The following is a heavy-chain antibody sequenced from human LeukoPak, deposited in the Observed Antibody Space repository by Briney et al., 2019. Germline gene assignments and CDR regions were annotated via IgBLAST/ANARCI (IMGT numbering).Heavy chain of an antibody. J-gene: IGHJ1*01. CDR2: IRGSGDNT. V-gene: IGHV3-23*01. D-gene: IGHD6-13*01. CDR3: AKDLPPLAAAGSYFQL. CDR1: GFTFSTYA. Sequence: PGGSLRLSCAASGFTFSTYAMSWVRQAPGKGLEWVSTIRGSGDNTYYADSVKGRFTISRDNSKNTLYLQMNSLRAEDTAVYYCAKDLPPLAAAGSYFQLWGQGTLVTVSS.